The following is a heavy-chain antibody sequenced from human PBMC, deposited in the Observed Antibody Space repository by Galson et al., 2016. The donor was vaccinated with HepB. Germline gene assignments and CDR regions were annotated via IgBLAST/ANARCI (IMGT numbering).Heavy chain of an antibody. V-gene: IGHV3-30*03. CDR2: TSYDGNYK. J-gene: IGHJ4*02. Sequence: SLRLSCAASGFTLRSYAMHWVRQAPGKGLEWVAITSYDGNYKYYADSVKGRFTISGDNSKNTLYLQLNSLRTGDTAVYYCARSRIPGYCAAAVCHSFDYWGQGTLVTVSS. CDR1: GFTLRSYA. CDR3: ARSRIPGYCAAAVCHSFDY. D-gene: IGHD2-8*02.